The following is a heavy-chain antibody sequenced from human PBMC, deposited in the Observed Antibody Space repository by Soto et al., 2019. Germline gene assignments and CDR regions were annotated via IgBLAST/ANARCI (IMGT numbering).Heavy chain of an antibody. CDR2: IIPILGIT. CDR1: GDTFDSYT. J-gene: IGHJ4*02. CDR3: AGDSYYYVSSNGDGY. Sequence: QVQLVQSGAEVRKPGSSVKVSCKASGDTFDSYTLSWVRQAPGQGLEWMGRIIPILGITNYALSLQGRVTLTADMSTSTSYMELSGLRPGDTANYFCAGDSYYYVSSNGDGYWGQGPLVTVSS. D-gene: IGHD3-10*01. V-gene: IGHV1-69*08.